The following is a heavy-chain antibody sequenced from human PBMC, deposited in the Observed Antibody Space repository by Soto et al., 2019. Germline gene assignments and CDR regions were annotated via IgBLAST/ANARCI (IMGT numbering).Heavy chain of an antibody. CDR3: ARGRYGDY. CDR1: GYTFTSYG. Sequence: QVHLVQSGAEVKKPGASVKVSFKASGYTFTSYGITWVRQAPGQGLEWMGWISAHNGNTDYAQKLQGRVIVTRDTSTNTAYMELRSLISDDTAVYYCARGRYGDYWGQGALVTVSS. V-gene: IGHV1-18*01. J-gene: IGHJ4*02. D-gene: IGHD1-1*01. CDR2: ISAHNGNT.